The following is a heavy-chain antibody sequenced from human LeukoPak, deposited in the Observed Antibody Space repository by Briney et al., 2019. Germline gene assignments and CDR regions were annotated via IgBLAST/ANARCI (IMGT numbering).Heavy chain of an antibody. J-gene: IGHJ4*02. CDR1: GYTFTSYD. D-gene: IGHD3-22*01. CDR3: ARDQGYDSSGYYYYQFDY. V-gene: IGHV1-46*01. Sequence: ASVKVSCKASGYTFTSYDINWVRQATGQGLEWMGIINPSGGNTSYAQKFQGRVTMTRDMSTSTVYMELSSLRSEDTAVYYCARDQGYDSSGYYYYQFDYWGQGTLVTVSS. CDR2: INPSGGNT.